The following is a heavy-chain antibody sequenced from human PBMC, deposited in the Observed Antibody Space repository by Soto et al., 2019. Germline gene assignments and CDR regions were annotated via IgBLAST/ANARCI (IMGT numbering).Heavy chain of an antibody. CDR2: LSVYNGNT. V-gene: IGHV1-18*01. J-gene: IGHJ4*02. CDR1: GYTFNTYG. CDR3: ARGRPHDF. Sequence: QVQLVQSGAEVKKPGASVKVSCKASGYTFNTYGISWVRQAPGQGLEWMGWLSVYNGNTNYAQKFQGRVTVTTDTSTRTAYMELRSLTSDDTAVYYCARGRPHDFWGQGTLVTVSS.